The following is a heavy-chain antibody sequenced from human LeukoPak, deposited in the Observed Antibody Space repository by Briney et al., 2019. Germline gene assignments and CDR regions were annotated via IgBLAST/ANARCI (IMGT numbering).Heavy chain of an antibody. Sequence: PGGSLRLSCAASGFTFSSYAMSWVRQAPGKGLEWVSAISGSGGSTYCADSVKGRFTISRDNSKNTLYLQMNSLRAADTAVYYCAKGTYYDFWSGYYEWGQGTLVTVSS. D-gene: IGHD3-3*01. CDR3: AKGTYYDFWSGYYE. CDR1: GFTFSSYA. V-gene: IGHV3-23*01. CDR2: ISGSGGST. J-gene: IGHJ4*02.